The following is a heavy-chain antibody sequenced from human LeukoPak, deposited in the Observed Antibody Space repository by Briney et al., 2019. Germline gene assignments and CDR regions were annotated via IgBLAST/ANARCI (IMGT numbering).Heavy chain of an antibody. Sequence: PGGSLRLSCAASGFTFSSYGMHWVRQAPGKGLEWVANIKQDGSEKYYVDSVKGRFTISRDNSKNTLYLQMNSLRAEDTAVYYCAKDGAIYVWGSYYMDVWGKGTTVTVSS. D-gene: IGHD3-16*01. CDR1: GFTFSSYG. V-gene: IGHV3-7*03. CDR3: AKDGAIYVWGSYYMDV. J-gene: IGHJ6*03. CDR2: IKQDGSEK.